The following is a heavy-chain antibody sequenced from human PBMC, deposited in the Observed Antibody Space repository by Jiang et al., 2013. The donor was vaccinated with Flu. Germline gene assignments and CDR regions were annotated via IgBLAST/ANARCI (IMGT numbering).Heavy chain of an antibody. J-gene: IGHJ5*02. CDR2: IYYSGST. CDR3: ARHGGGYCSSTSCYRWFDP. D-gene: IGHD2-2*01. V-gene: IGHV4-39*01. CDR1: GGSISSSSYY. Sequence: LLKPSETLSLTCTVSGGSISSSSYYWGWIRQPPGKGLEWIGSIYYSGSTYYNPSLKSRVTISVDTSKNQFSLKLSSVTAADTAVYYCARHGGGYCSSTSCYRWFDPWGQGTLVTVSS.